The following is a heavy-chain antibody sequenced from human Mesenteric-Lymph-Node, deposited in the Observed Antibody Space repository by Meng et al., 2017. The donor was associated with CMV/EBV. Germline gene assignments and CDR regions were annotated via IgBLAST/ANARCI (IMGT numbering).Heavy chain of an antibody. D-gene: IGHD2-2*01. V-gene: IGHV3-21*01. CDR1: GFTFSTYT. Sequence: GGSLRPSCAASGFTFSTYTINWVRQAPGKGLEWVSSISSGGSYIYYADSVKGRFTISRDNAKNSLYLQMNSLRAEDTAVYYCAREGKVPAGPGAFDIWGQGTMVTVSS. CDR2: ISSGGSYI. CDR3: AREGKVPAGPGAFDI. J-gene: IGHJ3*02.